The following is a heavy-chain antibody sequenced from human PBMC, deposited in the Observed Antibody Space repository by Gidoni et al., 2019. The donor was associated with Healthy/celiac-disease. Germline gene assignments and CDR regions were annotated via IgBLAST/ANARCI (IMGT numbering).Heavy chain of an antibody. D-gene: IGHD3-3*01. CDR1: GFTFSSYA. J-gene: IGHJ6*02. Sequence: QVQLVESGGGVVQPGRSLRLSCAASGFTFSSYAMHWVRQAPGKGLEWVAVITYDGSNKYYADSVKGRFTISRDNSKNTLYLQMNSLRAEDTAVYYCARDLYYDFWSGYYAAYYYYGMDVWGQGTTVTVSS. CDR3: ARDLYYDFWSGYYAAYYYYGMDV. CDR2: ITYDGSNK. V-gene: IGHV3-30-3*01.